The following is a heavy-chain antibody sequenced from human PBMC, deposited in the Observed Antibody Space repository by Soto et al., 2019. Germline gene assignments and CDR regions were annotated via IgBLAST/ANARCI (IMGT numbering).Heavy chain of an antibody. J-gene: IGHJ6*02. V-gene: IGHV3-30*18. CDR1: GFTFSSYG. CDR2: ISYDGSNK. D-gene: IGHD6-6*01. CDR3: ANDLWGSSPFYGMDV. Sequence: QVQLVESGGGVVQPGRSLRLSCAASGFTFSSYGMHWVRQAPGKGLEWVAVISYDGSNKYYADSVKGRFTISRDNSKNPLYLHMNSLSAEDTAVYYCANDLWGSSPFYGMDVWGQGTTVTVSS.